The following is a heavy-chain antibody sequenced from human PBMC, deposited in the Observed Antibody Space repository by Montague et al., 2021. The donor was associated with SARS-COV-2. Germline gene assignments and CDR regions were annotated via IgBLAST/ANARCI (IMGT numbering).Heavy chain of an antibody. D-gene: IGHD3-16*01. Sequence: SETLSLTCAVYGGSFSNHYWSWIRQSPGKGLEWIGESNESGSTNYNPSLKSRVTISVDTSKNQVSLELRSVTPEDTAVYYCSRIAFAVIPHWGQGTLVTVSS. J-gene: IGHJ4*02. CDR2: SNESGST. V-gene: IGHV4-34*01. CDR1: GGSFSNHY. CDR3: SRIAFAVIPH.